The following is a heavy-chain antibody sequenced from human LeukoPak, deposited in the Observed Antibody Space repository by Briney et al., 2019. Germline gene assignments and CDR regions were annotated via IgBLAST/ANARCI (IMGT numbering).Heavy chain of an antibody. CDR3: ARLIRQWEPNTCYFDY. Sequence: TSETLSLTCTVSGDSISSSDYYWGWIRQPPGKGLEWIGTFYYSGSIYYNPSLKSRLTISVDTSKNQLSLKLSSVTAADTAMYYCARLIRQWEPNTCYFDYWGQGTLVTVSS. CDR1: GDSISSSDYY. V-gene: IGHV4-39*01. CDR2: FYYSGSI. D-gene: IGHD1-26*01. J-gene: IGHJ4*02.